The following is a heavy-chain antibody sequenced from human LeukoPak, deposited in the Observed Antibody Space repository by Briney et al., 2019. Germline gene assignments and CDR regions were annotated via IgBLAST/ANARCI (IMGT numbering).Heavy chain of an antibody. V-gene: IGHV3-30-3*01. CDR2: ISYDGSNK. J-gene: IGHJ4*02. Sequence: GGSLRLSCAASGFTFSSYAMHWVRQAPGKGLEWVAVISYDGSNKYYADSVKGRFTISRDNAKNSLYLQMNSLRAEDTAVYYCARGLELGYCSGGSCYSRIGFDYWGQGTLVTVSS. D-gene: IGHD2-15*01. CDR1: GFTFSSYA. CDR3: ARGLELGYCSGGSCYSRIGFDY.